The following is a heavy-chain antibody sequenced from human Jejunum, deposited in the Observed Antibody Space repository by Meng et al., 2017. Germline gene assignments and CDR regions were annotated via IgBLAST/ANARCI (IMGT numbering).Heavy chain of an antibody. CDR1: GASISSSSYY. CDR2: INNSGKT. CDR3: ARLVTTVTTGNWFDP. Sequence: SETLSLTCTVSGASISSSSYYWAWVRQPPGKGLEWIGSINNSGKTYYNSSLKSRVTISVDTSKNQFSLRLTSVTAADTTVYLCARLVTTVTTGNWFDPWGQGTRVTVSS. V-gene: IGHV4-39*07. D-gene: IGHD4-17*01. J-gene: IGHJ5*02.